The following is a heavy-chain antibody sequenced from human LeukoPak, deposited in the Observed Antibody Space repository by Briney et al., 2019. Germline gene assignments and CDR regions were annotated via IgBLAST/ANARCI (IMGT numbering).Heavy chain of an antibody. V-gene: IGHV1-2*02. CDR2: INPNSGGT. CDR1: GYTFSRYY. CDR3: ARGPPYSSGWYFDY. Sequence: ASVKVSCKASGYTFSRYYIHWVRQAPGQGLEWMGWINPNSGGTNYAQKFQGRVTMTRDTSISTAYMELSRLRSDDTAVYYCARGPPYSSGWYFDYWGQGTLVTVSS. J-gene: IGHJ4*02. D-gene: IGHD6-19*01.